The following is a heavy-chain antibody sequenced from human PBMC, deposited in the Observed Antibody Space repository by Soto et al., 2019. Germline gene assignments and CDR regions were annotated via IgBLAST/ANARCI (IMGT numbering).Heavy chain of an antibody. Sequence: PPQTLSLTRAISGDSVSNNGATWNWIRQSPSRGLEWLGRAYYRSRWPYDYATSVRSRITINPDTSKNQFSLQLNSVTPEDTAVYYCARDPPDSNSGFDYWGQGTLVTVSS. V-gene: IGHV6-1*01. CDR3: ARDPPDSNSGFDY. CDR2: AYYRSRWPY. D-gene: IGHD1-26*01. CDR1: GDSVSNNGAT. J-gene: IGHJ4*02.